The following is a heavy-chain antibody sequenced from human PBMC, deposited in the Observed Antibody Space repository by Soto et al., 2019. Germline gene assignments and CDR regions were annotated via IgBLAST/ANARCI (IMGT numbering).Heavy chain of an antibody. CDR3: ARGRDSGSYYLLDY. V-gene: IGHV3-74*01. CDR1: EITLNIYC. CDR2: INPESTTL. J-gene: IGHJ4*02. D-gene: IGHD3-10*01. Sequence: XGSLSLSCTASEITLNIYCMHWIRQAPGKGLVWVSRINPESTTLTYADSVTGRVTMTRDTAIRTAYMEVSSLRSDDTAVYYCARGRDSGSYYLLDYWGQGTLVTVSS.